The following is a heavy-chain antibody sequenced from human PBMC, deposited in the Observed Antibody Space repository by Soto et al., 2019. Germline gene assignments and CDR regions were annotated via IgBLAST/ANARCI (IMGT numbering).Heavy chain of an antibody. J-gene: IGHJ4*02. CDR1: GGTFSSYA. V-gene: IGHV1-69*13. CDR3: ARAMVVTATLPLDY. Sequence: GASVKVSCKASGGTFSSYAISWVRQAPGQGLEWMGGIIPIFGTANYAQKFQGRVTITADESTSTAYMELSSLRSEDTAVYYCARAMVVTATLPLDYWGQGTLVTVSS. D-gene: IGHD2-21*02. CDR2: IIPIFGTA.